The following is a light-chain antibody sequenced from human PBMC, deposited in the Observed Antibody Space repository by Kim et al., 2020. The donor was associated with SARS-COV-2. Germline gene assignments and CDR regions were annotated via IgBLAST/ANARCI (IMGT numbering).Light chain of an antibody. J-gene: IGKJ4*01. Sequence: EIVLTQSPGTLSLSPGERATLSCRASQSVSSSNLAWYRQKVGQAPRLLIYGASSRATGIPDRFSGSGSGTDFTLTISRLETEDFAVYYCQQYGSLPVTFGGGTKVDIK. CDR1: QSVSSSN. V-gene: IGKV3-20*01. CDR2: GAS. CDR3: QQYGSLPVT.